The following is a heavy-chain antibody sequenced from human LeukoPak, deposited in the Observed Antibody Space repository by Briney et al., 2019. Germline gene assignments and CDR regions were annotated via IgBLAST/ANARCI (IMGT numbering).Heavy chain of an antibody. Sequence: GASVKVSCKASGYTFTSYGISWVRQAPGQGLEWMGWISAYNGNTNYAQRLLGRVTMTTDTSTSTAYMELRSLRSDDTAVYYCARDQHMQQLEDYWGQGTLVTVSS. J-gene: IGHJ4*02. CDR3: ARDQHMQQLEDY. V-gene: IGHV1-18*04. CDR2: ISAYNGNT. D-gene: IGHD6-13*01. CDR1: GYTFTSYG.